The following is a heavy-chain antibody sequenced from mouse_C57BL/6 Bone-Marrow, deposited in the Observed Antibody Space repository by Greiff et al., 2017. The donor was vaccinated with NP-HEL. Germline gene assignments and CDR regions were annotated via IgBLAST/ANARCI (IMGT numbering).Heavy chain of an antibody. Sequence: QVQLQQSGAELARPGASVKLSCKASGYTFTSYGMSWVQQRTGQGLEWIGEICPRSGNTYYNEKFKGKATLTADKSYSTAYMELRSLTSEDSAVYFCAKGQTGQALDYWGQGTTLTVSS. D-gene: IGHD3-2*02. J-gene: IGHJ2*01. V-gene: IGHV1-81*01. CDR3: AKGQTGQALDY. CDR1: GYTFTSYG. CDR2: ICPRSGNT.